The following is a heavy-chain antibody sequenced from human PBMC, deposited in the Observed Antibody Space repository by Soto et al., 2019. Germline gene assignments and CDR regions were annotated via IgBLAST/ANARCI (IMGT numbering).Heavy chain of an antibody. CDR1: GVSSSSSSYY. D-gene: IGHD3-3*01. CDR3: AGAVEDFWSGVDYYYMDV. J-gene: IGHJ6*03. Sequence: QLQLQESGPGLVKPSETLSLTCSVSGVSSSSSSYYWSWIRQPPGKGLEWIGSIHHSGSTYYNPSLKSRVTRSGDTSKKQFSLKLSFVTAADTAVYYCAGAVEDFWSGVDYYYMDVWGKGTTVTVSS. CDR2: IHHSGST. V-gene: IGHV4-39*01.